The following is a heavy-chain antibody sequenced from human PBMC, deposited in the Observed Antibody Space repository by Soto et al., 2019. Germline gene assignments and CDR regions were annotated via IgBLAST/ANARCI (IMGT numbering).Heavy chain of an antibody. CDR1: RFTFSSYA. V-gene: IGHV3-23*01. D-gene: IGHD3-10*01. CDR2: ISGSGADT. Sequence: EVQLLESGGGLVQPGGSLRLSCAASRFTFSSYAMSWVRQAPGKGLEWVSAISGSGADTYYADSVKGRFTISRDNPKNTLYLQMNSLRDEDAALYYCAKDLLASWSGFRFDPCGQGTLVTVSS. J-gene: IGHJ5*02. CDR3: AKDLLASWSGFRFDP.